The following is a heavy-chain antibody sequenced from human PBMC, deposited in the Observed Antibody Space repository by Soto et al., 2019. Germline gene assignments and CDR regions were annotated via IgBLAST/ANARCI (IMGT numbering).Heavy chain of an antibody. Sequence: QVQLQESGPGLVKPSGTLSLTCAVSGGSISSSNWWSWVRQPPGKGLEWIGEIYHSGSTNYNPSLKSRVTISVDTSKNQFSLKLSSVTAADTAVYYCASPYYYDSSGWPDAFDIWGQGTMVTVSS. J-gene: IGHJ3*02. CDR1: GGSISSSNW. CDR2: IYHSGST. V-gene: IGHV4-4*02. D-gene: IGHD3-22*01. CDR3: ASPYYYDSSGWPDAFDI.